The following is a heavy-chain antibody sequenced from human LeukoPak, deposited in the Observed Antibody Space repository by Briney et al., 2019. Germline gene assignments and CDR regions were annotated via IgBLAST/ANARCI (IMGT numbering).Heavy chain of an antibody. J-gene: IGHJ4*02. CDR3: ARVLSPVSSSSGLGY. Sequence: ASVKVSCKASGYTFTSYYMHWVRQAPGQGLEWMGIINPSGGSTSYAQKFQGRVTMTRDMSTSTVYMELSSLRSEDTAVYYCARVLSPVSSSSGLGYWGQGTLVTVSS. CDR2: INPSGGST. V-gene: IGHV1-46*01. CDR1: GYTFTSYY. D-gene: IGHD6-6*01.